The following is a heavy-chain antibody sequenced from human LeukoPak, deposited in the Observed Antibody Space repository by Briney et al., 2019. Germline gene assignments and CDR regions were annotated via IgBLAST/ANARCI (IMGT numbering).Heavy chain of an antibody. Sequence: GGSLRLSCAASGFTFGSYWMHWFRQPPGKGLVWVSRLNEDGTTITYADSVKGRFTISRDNAKNRLYLQMNSLRVEDTAVYYCARSITGNAFDIWGQGTLVIVSS. CDR3: ARSITGNAFDI. CDR1: GFTFGSYW. V-gene: IGHV3-74*01. CDR2: LNEDGTTI. J-gene: IGHJ3*02. D-gene: IGHD1-20*01.